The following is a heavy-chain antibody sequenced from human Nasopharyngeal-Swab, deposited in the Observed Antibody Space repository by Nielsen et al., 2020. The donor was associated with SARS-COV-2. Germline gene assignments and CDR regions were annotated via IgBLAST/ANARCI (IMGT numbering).Heavy chain of an antibody. V-gene: IGHV3-73*01. D-gene: IGHD2-15*01. CDR2: IRSKGNNYAT. CDR3: TRCGGGCYSGRDY. Sequence: GESLKISCAASGFTFSDSAIHWVRQASGEGLEWVARIRSKGNNYATAYSASVKGRFIIFRDDPTNTAYLQINRLKTEDTAMYYCTRCGGGCYSGRDYWGQGTLVTVSS. CDR1: GFTFSDSA. J-gene: IGHJ4*02.